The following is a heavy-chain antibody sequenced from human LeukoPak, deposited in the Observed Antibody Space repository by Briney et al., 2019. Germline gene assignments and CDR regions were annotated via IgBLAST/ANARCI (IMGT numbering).Heavy chain of an antibody. D-gene: IGHD3-22*01. V-gene: IGHV3-9*01. CDR1: GFTFDDYA. CDR2: ISWNSGSI. CDR3: AKGHYYDSSGYVDY. Sequence: PGRSLRLSCAASGFTFDDYAMHWVRPAPGKGLEWVSGISWNSGSIGYADSVKGRFTISRDNAKNSLYLQMNSLRAEDTALYYCAKGHYYDSSGYVDYWGQGTLVTVSS. J-gene: IGHJ4*02.